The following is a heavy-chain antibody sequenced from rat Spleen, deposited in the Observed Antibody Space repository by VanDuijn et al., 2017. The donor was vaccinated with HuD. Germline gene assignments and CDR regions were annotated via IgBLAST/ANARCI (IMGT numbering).Heavy chain of an antibody. J-gene: IGHJ2*01. CDR3: ARHPDYSNYFDY. Sequence: EVQLVESGGGLVQPGRSLKLSCAASGFTFSNCGMHWIRQAPTKGLEWVASISPSGGSTYYRDSVKGRFTVSRDNAKSTLYLQMDSLRSEDTATYYCARHPDYSNYFDYWGQGVMVTVSS. CDR1: GFTFSNCG. D-gene: IGHD1-1*01. V-gene: IGHV5-19*01. CDR2: ISPSGGST.